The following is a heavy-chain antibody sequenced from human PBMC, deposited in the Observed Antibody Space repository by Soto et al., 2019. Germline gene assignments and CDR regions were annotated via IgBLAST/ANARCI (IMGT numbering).Heavy chain of an antibody. J-gene: IGHJ4*02. Sequence: SETLSLTCTVSGGSISSYYWSWIRQPPGKGLEWIGYIYNSGSTNYNPSLKSRVTISEDTSKSQFSLKVNSMTAADTAVYYCARYRREAVAGYTLDNWGQGMLVTVSS. D-gene: IGHD6-13*01. CDR1: GGSISSYY. CDR2: IYNSGST. V-gene: IGHV4-59*01. CDR3: ARYRREAVAGYTLDN.